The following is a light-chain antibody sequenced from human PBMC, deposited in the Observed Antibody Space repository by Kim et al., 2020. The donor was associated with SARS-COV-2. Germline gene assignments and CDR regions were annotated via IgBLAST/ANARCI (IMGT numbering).Light chain of an antibody. CDR1: ALPKQY. CDR3: QSADSSGTVV. V-gene: IGLV3-25*03. J-gene: IGLJ2*01. Sequence: SYELTQPPSASVSPGQTARITCSGDALPKQYAYWYQQKPGQAPVPVIYKDSERPSGIPERFSGSSSGTTVTLTISGVQAEDEADYYCQSADSSGTVVFGGGTQLTVL. CDR2: KDS.